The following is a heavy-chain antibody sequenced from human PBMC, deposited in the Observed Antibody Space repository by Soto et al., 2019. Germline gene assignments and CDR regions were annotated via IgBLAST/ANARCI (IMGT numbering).Heavy chain of an antibody. CDR2: IYRGGST. J-gene: IGHJ6*02. D-gene: IGHD3-3*01. CDR3: ARDVSSVPRTYYDFCSGRGVDGMDV. CDR1: GFTVSSNY. Sequence: EVQLVESGGGLIQPGGSLRLSCAASGFTVSSNYMSWVRQAPGKGLEWVSVIYRGGSTYYADSVKGRFTISRDNSKNTLYLQMNSLSAEDTAVYYCARDVSSVPRTYYDFCSGRGVDGMDVWGQGTTVTVSS. V-gene: IGHV3-53*01.